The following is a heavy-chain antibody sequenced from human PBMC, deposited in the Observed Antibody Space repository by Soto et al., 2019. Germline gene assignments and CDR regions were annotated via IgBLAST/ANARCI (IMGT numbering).Heavy chain of an antibody. CDR2: ISSSGSSI. Sequence: QVQLVESGGGLVKPGGSLRLSCAASGLTFSDCYMNWIRQAPGKGLEWVSYISSSGSSINYAGSVKGRFTISRDHAKNSLYLQMNSLRAEDTAMYYCARVRFGEWGYAMDVWGQGTTVTVSS. CDR1: GLTFSDCY. D-gene: IGHD3-10*01. V-gene: IGHV3-11*01. CDR3: ARVRFGEWGYAMDV. J-gene: IGHJ6*02.